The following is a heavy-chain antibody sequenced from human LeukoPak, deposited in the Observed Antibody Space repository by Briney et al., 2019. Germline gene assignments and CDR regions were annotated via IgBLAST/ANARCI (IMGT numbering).Heavy chain of an antibody. CDR3: AKRGVVIRVILVGFHKEAYYFDS. Sequence: GGSLRLSCAVSGITLSNYGMSWVRQAPGKGLEWVAGISDSGGRTKYADSVKGRFTNSRDNPKNTLYLQMNSLRPEDTAVYFCAKRGVVIRVILVGFHKEAYYFDSWGQGVLVTVSS. V-gene: IGHV3-23*01. D-gene: IGHD3-22*01. J-gene: IGHJ4*02. CDR1: GITLSNYG. CDR2: ISDSGGRT.